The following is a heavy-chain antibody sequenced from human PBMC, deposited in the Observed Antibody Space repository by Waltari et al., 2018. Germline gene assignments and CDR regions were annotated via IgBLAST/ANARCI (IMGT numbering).Heavy chain of an antibody. CDR2: ISGRGTST. V-gene: IGHV3-23*04. Sequence: EVQVVESGGGLVQPGGSLRLSCAASGFTFSSYTMSWVRQAPGKGLEWVSAISGRGTSTYYADSVKGRFTISGDNSKNALYLQMNSLRAADTAVYYCATYGSGSSPAGDYWGQGTLVTVSS. CDR1: GFTFSSYT. CDR3: ATYGSGSSPAGDY. D-gene: IGHD3-10*01. J-gene: IGHJ4*02.